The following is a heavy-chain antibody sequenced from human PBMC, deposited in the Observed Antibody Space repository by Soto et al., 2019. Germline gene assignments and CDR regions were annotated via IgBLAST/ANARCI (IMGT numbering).Heavy chain of an antibody. J-gene: IGHJ5*02. D-gene: IGHD3-3*01. CDR3: ASVPALFGVVGTWFDP. CDR2: IYYSGST. V-gene: IGHV4-39*01. Sequence: QLQLQESGPGLVNPSATLSLTGTVSGGYISSSSYYWGWIRQPPGKGLAWFGSIYYSGSTYYHPSLNSRVTISVDTSKNRSSRELSSVTAADTAVYYCASVPALFGVVGTWFDPWGQGSLVTVSS. CDR1: GGYISSSSYY.